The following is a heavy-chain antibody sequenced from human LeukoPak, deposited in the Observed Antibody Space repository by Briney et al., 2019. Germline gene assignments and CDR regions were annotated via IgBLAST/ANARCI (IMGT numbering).Heavy chain of an antibody. D-gene: IGHD6-6*01. CDR2: IYHSGST. J-gene: IGHJ4*02. CDR1: GYSISSGYY. Sequence: SETLSLTCTVSGYSISSGYYWGWIRQPPGKGLEWIGSIYHSGSTYYNPSLKSRVTISVDKSKNQFSLKLSSVTAADTAVYYCASRGQLAEGDYWGQGTLVTVSS. V-gene: IGHV4-38-2*02. CDR3: ASRGQLAEGDY.